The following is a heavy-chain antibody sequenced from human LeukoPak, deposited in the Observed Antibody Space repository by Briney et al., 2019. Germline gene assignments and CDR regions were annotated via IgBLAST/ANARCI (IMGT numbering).Heavy chain of an antibody. Sequence: GGSLRLSCAASGFTFSNAWMNWVRQAPGKGLERVGRIKSKSVGGTIDYSAPVKGRFTISRDDSKNKVYLQMNSLKTEDTAVYYCTTVGNNPYGGIGFDYWGQGTLVTVSS. CDR2: IKSKSVGGTI. J-gene: IGHJ4*02. CDR1: GFTFSNAW. D-gene: IGHD4-23*01. CDR3: TTVGNNPYGGIGFDY. V-gene: IGHV3-15*01.